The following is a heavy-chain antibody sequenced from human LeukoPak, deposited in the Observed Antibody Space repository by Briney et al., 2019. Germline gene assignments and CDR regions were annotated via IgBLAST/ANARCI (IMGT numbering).Heavy chain of an antibody. J-gene: IGHJ4*02. CDR2: INYSGTT. D-gene: IGHD3-10*01. V-gene: IGHV4-59*08. CDR1: GGSISSYY. Sequence: SETLSLTCSVSGGSISSYYWSWLRQPPGKGLGWIGYINYSGTTNYNPSLKSRVTISVDTSKNQFSLKLSSVSAADTAVYYCARHLEAGSGLDYWGQGTLVTVSP. CDR3: ARHLEAGSGLDY.